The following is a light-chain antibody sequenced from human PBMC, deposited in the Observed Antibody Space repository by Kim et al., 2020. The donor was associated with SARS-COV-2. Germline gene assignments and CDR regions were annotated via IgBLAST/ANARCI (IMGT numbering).Light chain of an antibody. V-gene: IGKV1-8*01. J-gene: IGKJ1*01. CDR1: QGISSD. CDR2: AAS. CDR3: QQDYSYPWT. Sequence: AIQMTQSPSSLSASTGDRVTITCRASQGISSDLAWYQQKPGKAPKLLIYAASTLQSGVPSRFSGSGSGTDFTLTISCLQAEDFATYYCQQDYSYPWTFGQGTKVDIK.